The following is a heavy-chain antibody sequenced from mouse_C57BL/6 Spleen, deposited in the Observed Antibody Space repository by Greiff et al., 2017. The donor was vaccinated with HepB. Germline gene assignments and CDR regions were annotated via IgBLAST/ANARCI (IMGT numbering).Heavy chain of an antibody. CDR1: GYTFTSYG. CDR3: ARSGPTWAGAMDY. CDR2: IYPRSGNT. V-gene: IGHV1-81*01. D-gene: IGHD1-3*01. J-gene: IGHJ4*01. Sequence: VQLVESGAELARPGASVKLSCKASGYTFTSYGISWVKQRTGQGLEWIGEIYPRSGNTYYNEKFKGKATLTADKSSSTAYMELRSLTSEDSAVYFCARSGPTWAGAMDYWGQGTSVTVSS.